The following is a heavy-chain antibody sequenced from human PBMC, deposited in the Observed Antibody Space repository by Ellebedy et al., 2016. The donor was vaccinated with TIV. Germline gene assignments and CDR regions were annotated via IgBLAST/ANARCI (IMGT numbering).Heavy chain of an antibody. V-gene: IGHV3-7*01. CDR1: GFIFSTYW. J-gene: IGHJ4*02. Sequence: PGGSLRLSCAASGFIFSTYWRNWVRQAPGKGLEWVASISQAGNVKYSVDSVKGRFTISRDNAKNSLFLQMNSLRAEDTAVYYCARDMRGGTQGDYWGQGTLVAVSS. CDR2: ISQAGNVK. CDR3: ARDMRGGTQGDY.